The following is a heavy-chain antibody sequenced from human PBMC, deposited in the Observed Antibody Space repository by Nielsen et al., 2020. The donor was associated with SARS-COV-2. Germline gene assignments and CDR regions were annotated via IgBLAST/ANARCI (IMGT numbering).Heavy chain of an antibody. CDR3: AKDDVVRGDAFDI. CDR2: ISASGGST. CDR1: GFPLNIYA. J-gene: IGHJ3*02. D-gene: IGHD3-10*01. V-gene: IGHV3-23*01. Sequence: ESLKISCAASGFPLNIYAMAWVRRAPGRGLEWVSGISASGGSTYYADSAKGRFRISRDNSKNVLFLQMSSLRVEDTAIYYCAKDDVVRGDAFDIWGQGTLVTVSS.